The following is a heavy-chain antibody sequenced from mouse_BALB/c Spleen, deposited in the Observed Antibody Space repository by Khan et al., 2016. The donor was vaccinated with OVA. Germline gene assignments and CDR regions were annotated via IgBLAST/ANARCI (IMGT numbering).Heavy chain of an antibody. D-gene: IGHD1-1*01. CDR2: INPHIGET. Sequence: VRLQQSGPVLVKPGASVKISCKASGYSFTGYFMNWVMQSHGKSLEWIGRINPHIGETFYNQKFKGKATLTVDESSSTAHMELRSLASEDSAVYYCTRIYGSDFDYWGQGTTLTVSS. CDR3: TRIYGSDFDY. V-gene: IGHV1-20*02. CDR1: GYSFTGYF. J-gene: IGHJ2*01.